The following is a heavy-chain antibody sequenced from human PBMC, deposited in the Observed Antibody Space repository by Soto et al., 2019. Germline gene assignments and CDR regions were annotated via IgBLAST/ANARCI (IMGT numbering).Heavy chain of an antibody. J-gene: IGHJ6*02. CDR1: GGSISSYY. D-gene: IGHD2-15*01. CDR3: AREGGYCSGGSCNYYYYGMDV. CDR2: IYTSGST. Sequence: PSETLSLTCTVSGGSISSYYWSWIRQPAGKGLEWIGRIYTSGSTNYNPSLKSRVTMSADTSKNQFSLKLSSVTAADTAVYYCAREGGYCSGGSCNYYYYGMDVWGQGTTVTVSS. V-gene: IGHV4-4*07.